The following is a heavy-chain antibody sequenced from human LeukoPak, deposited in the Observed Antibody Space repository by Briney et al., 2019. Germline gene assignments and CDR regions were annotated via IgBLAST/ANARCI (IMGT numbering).Heavy chain of an antibody. CDR3: ARDGRFSTYMDV. CDR1: GDSIGSGDNY. D-gene: IGHD3-3*01. CDR2: VFYSGST. Sequence: TLSLTCTVSGDSIGSGDNYWSWVRQHPEKGLEWIGYVFYSGSTYYNPSLKSRATISVDTSKNQFSLKLSSVTAADTAVYYCARDGRFSTYMDVWGKGTTVTVS. V-gene: IGHV4-31*03. J-gene: IGHJ6*03.